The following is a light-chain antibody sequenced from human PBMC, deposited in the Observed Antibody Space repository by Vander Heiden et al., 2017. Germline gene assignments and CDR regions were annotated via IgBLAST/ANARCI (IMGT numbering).Light chain of an antibody. Sequence: EIVLTHSPATLSLSPAYRASLSCRASQSVSSYLAWYQQKPGQAPRLLIYDASNRATGIPARFRGSGSGTDFTLTISSLEPEDVAVYYCQQRSNWPPMYTFGQGTKLEIK. CDR2: DAS. CDR3: QQRSNWPPMYT. V-gene: IGKV3-11*01. CDR1: QSVSSY. J-gene: IGKJ2*01.